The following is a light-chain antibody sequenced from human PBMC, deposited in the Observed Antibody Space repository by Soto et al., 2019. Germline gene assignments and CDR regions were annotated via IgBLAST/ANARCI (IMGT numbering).Light chain of an antibody. V-gene: IGKV1-5*03. CDR2: KAS. Sequence: DIQMTQSPSTLSASVGDRVTITCRASQSINNWLAWYQQKPGKAPNLLIYKASNLESGVPSRFSGSGSGTEFTLTISSLQPDDFATYYCQQYNSYSWTFGQGTQVAIK. CDR1: QSINNW. J-gene: IGKJ1*01. CDR3: QQYNSYSWT.